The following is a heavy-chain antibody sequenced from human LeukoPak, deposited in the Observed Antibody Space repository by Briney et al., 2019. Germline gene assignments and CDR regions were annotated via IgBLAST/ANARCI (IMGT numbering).Heavy chain of an antibody. D-gene: IGHD2-21*01. J-gene: IGHJ6*02. Sequence: PSQTLSLTCTVSGGSISSGSYYWSWIRQPAGKGPEWIGRIYTSGSTNYNPSLKSRVTISVDTSKNQFSLKLSSVTAADTAVYYCARDYKRYSYYYYGMDVWGQGTTVTVSS. V-gene: IGHV4-61*02. CDR3: ARDYKRYSYYYYGMDV. CDR2: IYTSGST. CDR1: GGSISSGSYY.